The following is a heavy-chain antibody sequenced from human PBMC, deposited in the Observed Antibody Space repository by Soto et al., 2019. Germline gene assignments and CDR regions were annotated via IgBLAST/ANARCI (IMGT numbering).Heavy chain of an antibody. CDR3: ARDKITGLFDY. D-gene: IGHD2-8*02. V-gene: IGHV4-39*02. CDR1: GDSISSRSYY. CDR2: IYYSGSA. Sequence: SETLSLTCTVSGDSISSRSYYWGWIRQPPGKGLEWIGSIYYSGSAYYNPSLKSRVTMSVDTSKKQFPLKLSSVTAADTAVYYCARDKITGLFDYWGQGTLVTVSS. J-gene: IGHJ4*02.